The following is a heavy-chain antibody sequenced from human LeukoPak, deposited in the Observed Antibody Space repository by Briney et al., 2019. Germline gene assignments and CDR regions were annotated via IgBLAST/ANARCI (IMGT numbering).Heavy chain of an antibody. Sequence: PGGSPRLSCAASGFTFSSYGMHWVRQAPGKGLEWVAVISYDGSNKYYADSVKGRFTISRDNSKNTLYLQMNSLRAEDTAVYYCAKDGSFDSSGYEWGLFDYWGQGTLVTVSS. CDR2: ISYDGSNK. CDR3: AKDGSFDSSGYEWGLFDY. J-gene: IGHJ4*02. CDR1: GFTFSSYG. D-gene: IGHD3-22*01. V-gene: IGHV3-30*18.